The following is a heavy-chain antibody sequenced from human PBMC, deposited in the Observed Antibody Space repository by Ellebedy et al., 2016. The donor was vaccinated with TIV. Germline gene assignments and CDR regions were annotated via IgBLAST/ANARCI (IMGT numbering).Heavy chain of an antibody. V-gene: IGHV1-18*01. D-gene: IGHD3-10*01. CDR3: ARGLMVRAPFDY. J-gene: IGHJ4*02. Sequence: ASVKVSXXAYGYTFTSYGISWVRQAPGQGLEWMGWISAYNGNTNYAQKLQGRVTMTTDTSTSTAYMELRSLRSDDTAVYYCARGLMVRAPFDYWGQGTLVTVSS. CDR2: ISAYNGNT. CDR1: GYTFTSYG.